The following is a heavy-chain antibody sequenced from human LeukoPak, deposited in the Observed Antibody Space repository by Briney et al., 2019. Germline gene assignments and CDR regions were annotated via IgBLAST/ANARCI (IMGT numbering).Heavy chain of an antibody. CDR1: GFTFSSYA. CDR3: ASVHYYGMEV. V-gene: IGHV3-48*04. D-gene: IGHD2-8*01. Sequence: GSLLLSCAASGFTFSSYAMAWVRRAPGQGLEWVSYISSSGRIIYYADSVKGRFTISRDNAKNSLFLQMNSLRAEDTAVYYCASVHYYGMEVWGQGTTVTVSS. J-gene: IGHJ6*02. CDR2: ISSSGRII.